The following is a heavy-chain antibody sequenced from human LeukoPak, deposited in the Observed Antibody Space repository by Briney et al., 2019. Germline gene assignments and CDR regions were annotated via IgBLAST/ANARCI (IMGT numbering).Heavy chain of an antibody. D-gene: IGHD3-22*01. CDR1: GYTFTSYY. J-gene: IGHJ4*02. CDR3: ARDSDYYDSSGYLPQYYFDY. CDR2: INPSDGST. Sequence: ASVKVSCKASGYTFTSYYMHRVRQAPGQGLEWMGIINPSDGSTSYAQKFQGRVTMTRDTSTSTVYMELSSLRSEDTAVYYCARDSDYYDSSGYLPQYYFDYWGQGTLVTVSS. V-gene: IGHV1-46*01.